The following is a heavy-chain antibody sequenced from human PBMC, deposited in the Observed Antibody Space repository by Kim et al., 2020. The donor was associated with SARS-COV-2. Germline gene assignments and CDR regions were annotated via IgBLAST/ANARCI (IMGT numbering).Heavy chain of an antibody. CDR2: INHSGST. V-gene: IGHV4-34*01. Sequence: SETLSLTCAVYGGSFSGYYWSWIRQPPGKGLEWIGEINHSGSTNYNPSLKSRVTISVDTSKNQFSLKLSSVTAADTAVYYCARGGGYDPFDYWGQGTLVT. J-gene: IGHJ4*02. D-gene: IGHD5-12*01. CDR1: GGSFSGYY. CDR3: ARGGGYDPFDY.